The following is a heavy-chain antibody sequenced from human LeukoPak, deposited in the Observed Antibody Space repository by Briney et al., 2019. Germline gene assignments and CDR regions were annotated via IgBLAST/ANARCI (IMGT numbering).Heavy chain of an antibody. CDR1: GFTFSSYS. Sequence: GGSLRLSCAASGFTFSSYSMNWVRQAPGKGLEWVSSISSSSKYIYYTDSMKGRFTISRDNAKNSLYLQMNSLGAEDTAVYYCARDSTNFDYWGQGALVTVSS. D-gene: IGHD5-24*01. CDR2: ISSSSKYI. V-gene: IGHV3-21*01. CDR3: ARDSTNFDY. J-gene: IGHJ4*02.